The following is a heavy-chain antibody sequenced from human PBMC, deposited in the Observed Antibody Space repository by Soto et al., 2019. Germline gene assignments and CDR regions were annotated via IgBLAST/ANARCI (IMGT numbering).Heavy chain of an antibody. CDR1: GFTFSSYA. D-gene: IGHD3-9*01. CDR2: ISISGGNT. J-gene: IGHJ5*02. Sequence: GGSLRLSCAASGFTFSSYAMSWVRQAPGKGLEWVSFISISGGNTNYADSVKGRFTFSRDNSKNTLYLQMHSLGAEDTAVYYCANSRSTGYYPNYFDPWGQGTLVTVSS. CDR3: ANSRSTGYYPNYFDP. V-gene: IGHV3-23*01.